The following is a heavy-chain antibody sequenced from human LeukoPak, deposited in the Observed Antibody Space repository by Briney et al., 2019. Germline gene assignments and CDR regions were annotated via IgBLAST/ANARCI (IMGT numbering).Heavy chain of an antibody. CDR3: TTGNYGAFEF. Sequence: PGGSLRLSCAASGFTFSSYWMHWVRQAPGKGLEWVGRIKSETSGGTTEYAAPVKGRFIVSRDDSKNTLFLQMNSLKIEDTAVYYCTTGNYGAFEFWGQGTMVTVSS. J-gene: IGHJ3*01. D-gene: IGHD3-10*01. CDR1: GFTFSSYW. V-gene: IGHV3-15*07. CDR2: IKSETSGGTT.